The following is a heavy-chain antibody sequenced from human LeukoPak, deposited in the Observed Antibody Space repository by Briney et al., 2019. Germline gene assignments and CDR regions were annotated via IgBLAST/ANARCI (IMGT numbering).Heavy chain of an antibody. CDR2: IGSSSSYI. Sequence: GGSLRLSCAASGFTFSSYSMNWVRQAPGKGLEWVSSIGSSSSYIYYADSVKGRFTISRDNAKNSLYLQMNSLRAEDTAVYYCARERDSSGYGNWFDPWGQGTLVTVSS. CDR3: ARERDSSGYGNWFDP. D-gene: IGHD3-22*01. V-gene: IGHV3-21*01. J-gene: IGHJ5*02. CDR1: GFTFSSYS.